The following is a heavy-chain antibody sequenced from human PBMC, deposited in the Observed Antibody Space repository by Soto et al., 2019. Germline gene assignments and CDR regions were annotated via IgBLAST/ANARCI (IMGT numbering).Heavy chain of an antibody. V-gene: IGHV1-69*01. J-gene: IGHJ5*02. Sequence: QVQLVQSGAEVKKPGSSVKVSCKVTGGTHSSYAITWVRQAPGQGLEWMGGIIPIFGTRDYAQKFQGRVTITADPSRSTAYRERSGLTSYDTAVYYCARDGSDYSTRGHYAPWGQGTLVTFSP. CDR2: IIPIFGTR. CDR1: GGTHSSYA. D-gene: IGHD3-22*01. CDR3: ARDGSDYSTRGHYAP.